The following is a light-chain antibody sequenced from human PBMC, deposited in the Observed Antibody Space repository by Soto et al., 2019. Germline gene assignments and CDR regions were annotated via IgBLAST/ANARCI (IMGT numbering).Light chain of an antibody. V-gene: IGKV1-39*01. CDR3: QQSYSSPPT. Sequence: DIQLTQSPSSLSASVGDRVTITCRASQSISSYLNWYQQKAGKAPKLLIYAASSLQGGDPSRFSGSGSWKDFTLTISSLQPEDFATYYCQQSYSSPPTFGRGTKVEIK. J-gene: IGKJ1*01. CDR2: AAS. CDR1: QSISSY.